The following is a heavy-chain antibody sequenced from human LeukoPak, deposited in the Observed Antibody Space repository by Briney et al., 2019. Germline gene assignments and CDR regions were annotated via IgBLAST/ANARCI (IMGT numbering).Heavy chain of an antibody. D-gene: IGHD1-26*01. J-gene: IGHJ4*02. CDR1: GYTFIDYY. V-gene: IGHV1-2*02. CDR2: INPHSGGT. Sequence: GESLKVSCKASGYTFIDYYMHWVRQAPGQGLEWMGWINPHSGGTNYAQNFQGRVTMTRDTSISTAYMELSSLRSDDTAVYYCARVFGSYWAFDYWGQGTLVTVSS. CDR3: ARVFGSYWAFDY.